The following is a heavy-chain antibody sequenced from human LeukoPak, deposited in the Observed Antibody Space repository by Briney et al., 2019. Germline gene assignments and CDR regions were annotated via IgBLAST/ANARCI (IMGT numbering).Heavy chain of an antibody. CDR1: GYTFTSYY. V-gene: IGHV1-2*02. CDR2: INPNSGGT. D-gene: IGHD5-18*01. Sequence: ASVKVSCKASGYTFTSYYMHWVRQAPGQGLEWMGWINPNSGGTNYAQKFQGRVTMTRDTSISTAYMELSRLRSDDTAVYYCARGRDTAMAIYVYWGQGTLVTVSS. J-gene: IGHJ4*02. CDR3: ARGRDTAMAIYVY.